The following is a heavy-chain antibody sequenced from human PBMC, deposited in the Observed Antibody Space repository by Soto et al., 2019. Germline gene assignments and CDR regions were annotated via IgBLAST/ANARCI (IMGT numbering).Heavy chain of an antibody. CDR3: AKDTDYDSSGYYYRSGFDY. Sequence: GGSLRLSCAASGFTFSSYGMHWVRQAPGKGLEWVAVISYDGSNKYYADSVKGRFTISRDNSKNTLYLQMNSLRAEDTAVYYCAKDTDYDSSGYYYRSGFDYWGQGTLVTVSS. CDR2: ISYDGSNK. V-gene: IGHV3-30*18. CDR1: GFTFSSYG. J-gene: IGHJ4*02. D-gene: IGHD3-22*01.